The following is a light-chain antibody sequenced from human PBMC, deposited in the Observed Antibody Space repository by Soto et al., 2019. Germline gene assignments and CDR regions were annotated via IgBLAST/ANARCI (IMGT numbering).Light chain of an antibody. Sequence: SYVLAQPPSVSEAPGQTAKISCGGDDIGSKSVHWYRQRPGQAPVLVVFDDFDRPSAIPERFSGSNSGNTATLTISRVEAGDEADYYCQVWDSGSDHYVFGTGTKVTVL. J-gene: IGLJ1*01. V-gene: IGLV3-21*02. CDR3: QVWDSGSDHYV. CDR2: DDF. CDR1: DIGSKS.